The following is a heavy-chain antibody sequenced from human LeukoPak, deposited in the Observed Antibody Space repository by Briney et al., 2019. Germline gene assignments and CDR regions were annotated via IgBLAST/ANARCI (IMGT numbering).Heavy chain of an antibody. CDR1: GFTFSSYS. CDR3: AAYPIVVVITTPGWFDP. D-gene: IGHD3-22*01. V-gene: IGHV3-21*01. J-gene: IGHJ5*02. Sequence: GGSLRLSCAASGFTFSSYSMTWVRQAPGKGLEWVSSLSSTSSYIYYADSVKGRFTISRDNAQNSLYLQMNSLRAEDTAVYYCAAYPIVVVITTPGWFDPWGQGTLVTVSS. CDR2: LSSTSSYI.